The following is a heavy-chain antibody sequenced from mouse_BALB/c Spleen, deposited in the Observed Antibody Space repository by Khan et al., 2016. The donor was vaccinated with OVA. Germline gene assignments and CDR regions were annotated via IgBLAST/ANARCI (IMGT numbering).Heavy chain of an antibody. D-gene: IGHD3-1*01. Sequence: VQLLQSGAELIKPGASVKISCKASGYSFTNYYILWVMQRHGHSLEWIGYIDPFSGDSTHNQKFKDQATLTVDKSSSTAYIQLSSLTSEDSAVYYCTRQGFGSCFTYWGQGTLVTVSA. CDR2: IDPFSGDS. V-gene: IGHV1-31*01. CDR1: GYSFTNYY. CDR3: TRQGFGSCFTY. J-gene: IGHJ3*01.